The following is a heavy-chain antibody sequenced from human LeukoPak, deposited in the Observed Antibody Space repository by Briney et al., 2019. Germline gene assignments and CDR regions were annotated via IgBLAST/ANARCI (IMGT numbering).Heavy chain of an antibody. V-gene: IGHV3-30-3*01. J-gene: IGHJ4*02. CDR1: GFTFSSYA. Sequence: PGRSLRLSCAASGFTFSSYAMHWVRQAPGKGLEWVAVISYDGSNKYYADSVKGRFTISRDNSKNTLYLQMNSLRAEDTAVYYCARDYGILTGSPGLRFDYWGQGTLVTVSS. D-gene: IGHD3-9*01. CDR2: ISYDGSNK. CDR3: ARDYGILTGSPGLRFDY.